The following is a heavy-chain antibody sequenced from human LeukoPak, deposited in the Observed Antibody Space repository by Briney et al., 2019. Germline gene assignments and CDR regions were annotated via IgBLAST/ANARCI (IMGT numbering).Heavy chain of an antibody. CDR3: ARTTRIVGAPNGFDY. V-gene: IGHV3-7*01. D-gene: IGHD1-26*01. CDR2: IKQDGSEK. J-gene: IGHJ4*02. CDR1: GFTFSSYW. Sequence: GGSLRLSCAASGFTFSSYWMSWVRQAPGKGLEWVANIKQDGSEKYYADSVKGRFTISRDNAKNSLYLQMNSLRAEDTAVYYCARTTRIVGAPNGFDYWGQGTLVTASS.